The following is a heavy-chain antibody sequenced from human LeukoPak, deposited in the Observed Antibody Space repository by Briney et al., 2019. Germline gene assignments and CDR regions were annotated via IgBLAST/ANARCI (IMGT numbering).Heavy chain of an antibody. V-gene: IGHV4-59*08. CDR3: ARQEGNWFDP. CDR1: GGSISSYY. J-gene: IGHJ5*02. Sequence: SETLSLTCTVSGGSISSYYWSWVRQPPGKGLEWIGYIYYSGSTNYNPSLKSRVTISVDTSKNQFSLKLSSVTAADTAVYYCARQEGNWFDPWGQGTLVTVSS. CDR2: IYYSGST.